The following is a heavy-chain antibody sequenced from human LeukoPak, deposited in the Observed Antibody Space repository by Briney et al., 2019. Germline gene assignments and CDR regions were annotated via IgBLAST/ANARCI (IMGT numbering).Heavy chain of an antibody. J-gene: IGHJ4*02. D-gene: IGHD5/OR15-5a*01. CDR3: AGAGGSTYVYYFDY. V-gene: IGHV3-7*01. Sequence: GCSLTLSCAASGFTFSNHWMSWFRPAPRNPLERGANIKQDGREKYYVDSVKGRFTISRDNAKNSLYLQMNSLRAEDTAVYYCAGAGGSTYVYYFDYWGQGTLVTVSS. CDR2: IKQDGREK. CDR1: GFTFSNHW.